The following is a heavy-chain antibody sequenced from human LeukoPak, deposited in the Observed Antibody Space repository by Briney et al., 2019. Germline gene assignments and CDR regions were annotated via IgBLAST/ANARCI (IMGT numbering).Heavy chain of an antibody. J-gene: IGHJ4*02. Sequence: ASVKVSCKSSGGTFISYAISWVRQAPGQGLEWMGGIIPIFGTANYAQKFQGRVTITADESTSTAYMELSSLRSEDTAVYYCARDMQAGREGNYWGQGTLVTVSS. D-gene: IGHD2-2*01. CDR1: GGTFISYA. CDR2: IIPIFGTA. V-gene: IGHV1-69*13. CDR3: ARDMQAGREGNY.